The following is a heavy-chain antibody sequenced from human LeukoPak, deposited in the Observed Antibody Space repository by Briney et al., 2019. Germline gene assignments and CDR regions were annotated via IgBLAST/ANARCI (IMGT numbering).Heavy chain of an antibody. Sequence: PWETLSLPCTVSGGSISSSSYCWGWIRQPPGQGLEWIGSIYYSGSTYYNPSLKSRVTISVDTSKNQFSLQLSSVTAADKAEYYGARQELCSGTSCCPGRNWCDPGAQGPRVTVSS. V-gene: IGHV4-39*01. CDR1: GGSISSSSYC. CDR2: IYYSGST. D-gene: IGHD2-15*01. CDR3: ARQELCSGTSCCPGRNWCDP. J-gene: IGHJ5*02.